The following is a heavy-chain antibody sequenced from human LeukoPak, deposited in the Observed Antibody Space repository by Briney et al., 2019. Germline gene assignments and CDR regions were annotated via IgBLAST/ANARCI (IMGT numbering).Heavy chain of an antibody. J-gene: IGHJ4*02. CDR3: ARTLYYGPGSAGGGYFDY. D-gene: IGHD3-10*01. Sequence: SETLSLTCTVSGYSISSGYYWGWIRQPPGKGLEWIGSIYHSGSTYYNPSLKSRVTISVDTSKNQFSLKLSSVTAADTAVYYCARTLYYGPGSAGGGYFDYWGQGTLVTVSS. CDR1: GYSISSGYY. CDR2: IYHSGST. V-gene: IGHV4-38-2*02.